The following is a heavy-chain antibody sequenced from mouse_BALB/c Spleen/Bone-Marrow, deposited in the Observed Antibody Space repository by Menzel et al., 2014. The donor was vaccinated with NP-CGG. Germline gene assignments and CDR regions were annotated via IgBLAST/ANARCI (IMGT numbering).Heavy chain of an antibody. J-gene: IGHJ2*01. CDR3: ARRVTTANY. D-gene: IGHD1-2*01. Sequence: QVQLQQSGAELMKPGASVKISCKATGYTFSSYWIDWVKQRPGHGLEWIGETLPGSGSTNYNEKFKGKATFTADTSSNTAYMQLSSLTSEDSAVYYCARRVTTANYWGQGTTLTVSS. V-gene: IGHV1-9*01. CDR1: GYTFSSYW. CDR2: TLPGSGST.